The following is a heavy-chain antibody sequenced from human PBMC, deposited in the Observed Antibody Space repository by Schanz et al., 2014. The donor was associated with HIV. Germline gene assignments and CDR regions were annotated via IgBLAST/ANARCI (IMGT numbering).Heavy chain of an antibody. D-gene: IGHD3-10*01. Sequence: QVQLVESGGGVVQPGGSLRLSCAVSGITFSGFTFSNYGMHWVRQTPGKGLEWGAIIWFDGSNKYYADSVRGRFTISRDNSKNTLYLQMNSLRAEDTAVYYCVRGLLFQGFFDSWGQGALVTVSS. V-gene: IGHV3-33*08. CDR1: GITFSGFTFSNYG. CDR3: VRGLLFQGFFDS. CDR2: IWFDGSNK. J-gene: IGHJ4*02.